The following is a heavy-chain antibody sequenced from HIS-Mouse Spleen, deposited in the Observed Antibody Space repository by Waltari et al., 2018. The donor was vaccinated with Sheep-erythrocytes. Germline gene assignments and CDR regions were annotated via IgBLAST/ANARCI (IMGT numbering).Heavy chain of an antibody. CDR1: GFTVSSNH. CDR3: ASDPSGSYYYYGMDV. CDR2: IYSGGST. D-gene: IGHD1-26*01. J-gene: IGHJ6*02. V-gene: IGHV3-53*01. Sequence: EVQLVESGGGLIQPGGSLRLSCAASGFTVSSNHMSWVRQAPGKGLEWVSVIYSGGSTYYADSVKGRFTISRDNSKNTLYLQMNSLRAEDTAVYYCASDPSGSYYYYGMDVWGQGTTVTVSS.